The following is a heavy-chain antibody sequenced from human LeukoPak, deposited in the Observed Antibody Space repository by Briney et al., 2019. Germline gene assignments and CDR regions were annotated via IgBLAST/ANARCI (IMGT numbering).Heavy chain of an antibody. CDR1: GYTFSGYY. Sequence: ASVKVSCKASGYTFSGYYMHWVRQAPGQGLEWMGWINPNSGGTKYIQKFQGRVTMTRDTSISTAYMELSRLRSDDTAVYYCASGSLASYFDHWGQGTLVTVSS. CDR2: INPNSGGT. CDR3: ASGSLASYFDH. V-gene: IGHV1-2*02. D-gene: IGHD3-16*01. J-gene: IGHJ4*02.